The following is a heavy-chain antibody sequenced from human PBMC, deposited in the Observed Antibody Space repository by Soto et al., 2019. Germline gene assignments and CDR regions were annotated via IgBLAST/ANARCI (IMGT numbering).Heavy chain of an antibody. D-gene: IGHD3-3*01. CDR1: GYPVTAYY. Sequence: QLHLVQSGAVVKKPGASVTVSCSASGYPVTAYYMHWVRQAPGRGLEWMGGINPATGAAKYTQTFRGRVTMTRDTSTSTVFMELSGLTSEDTAVFSFARGGGVGVAGSAAFDMWGQGTLVTVSS. V-gene: IGHV1-2*02. J-gene: IGHJ3*02. CDR3: ARGGGVGVAGSAAFDM. CDR2: INPATGAA.